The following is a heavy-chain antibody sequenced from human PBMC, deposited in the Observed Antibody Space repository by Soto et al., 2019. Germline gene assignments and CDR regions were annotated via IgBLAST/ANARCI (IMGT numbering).Heavy chain of an antibody. D-gene: IGHD3-3*01. V-gene: IGHV5-51*01. CDR1: GYNFAGYW. CDR3: ARGGVSTRTFDY. J-gene: IGHJ4*02. Sequence: GESLKISCKGSGYNFAGYWIAWVRQMPEKGLELMGIIYPSDSDTRYRPSFQGQVTISADKSISSAYLQWSSLRASDTAMYYCARGGVSTRTFDYWGQGTPVTVSS. CDR2: IYPSDSDT.